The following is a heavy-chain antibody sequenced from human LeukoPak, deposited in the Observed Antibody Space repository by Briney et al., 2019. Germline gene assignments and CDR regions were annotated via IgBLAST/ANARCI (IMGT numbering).Heavy chain of an antibody. CDR1: GFTFSSYW. D-gene: IGHD2-15*01. CDR3: AREWIGHCSGSKCYGGLDV. J-gene: IGHJ6*02. V-gene: IGHV3-74*01. Sequence: PGGSLRLSCAASGFTFSSYWMHWVRQAPGKGLVWVSRIHSDGTTTVYADSVKGRFTISRDNAKNTLYLQMNSLRAEDTAVYYCAREWIGHCSGSKCYGGLDVWGQGTTVTVSS. CDR2: IHSDGTTT.